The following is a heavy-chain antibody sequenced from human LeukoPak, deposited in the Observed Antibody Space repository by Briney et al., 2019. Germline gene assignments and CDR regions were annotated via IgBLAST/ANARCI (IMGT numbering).Heavy chain of an antibody. Sequence: IPSETLSLTCTVSGGSISSGDYYWSWIRQPPGKGLEWIGYIYYSGSTYYNPSLKSRVTISVDTSKNQFSLKLSSVTAADTAVYYCARLRRDGYNPIDYWGQGTLVTVSS. CDR1: GGSISSGDYY. CDR3: ARLRRDGYNPIDY. CDR2: IYYSGST. V-gene: IGHV4-30-4*01. J-gene: IGHJ4*02. D-gene: IGHD5-24*01.